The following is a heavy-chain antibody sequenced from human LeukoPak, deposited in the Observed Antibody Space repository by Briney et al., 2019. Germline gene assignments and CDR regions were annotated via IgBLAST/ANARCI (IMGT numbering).Heavy chain of an antibody. CDR3: ARHVSAGYCYCFES. V-gene: IGHV4-4*09. CDR2: MYTRGSA. CDR1: GGSISRYY. Sequence: SDTLSLTCTVSGGSISRYYWSWIRQPPGKGLEWIGYMYTRGSARYSPSLKSRVDILVDPSKNQSSLSMSSVTAAGTACYFCARHVSAGYCYCFESCGQGTLVTVSS. D-gene: IGHD2-21*02. J-gene: IGHJ4*02.